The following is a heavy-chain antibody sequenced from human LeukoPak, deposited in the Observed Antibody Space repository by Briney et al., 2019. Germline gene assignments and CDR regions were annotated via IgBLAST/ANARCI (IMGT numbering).Heavy chain of an antibody. D-gene: IGHD3-22*01. CDR2: ISNTGSAM. CDR3: ASDSSGYFGP. J-gene: IGHJ5*02. Sequence: GGSLRLSCAASGFTFNDYYMNWIRQAPGKGLEWLSYISNTGSAMYYADSVKGRFTISRDNAKNSLYLQMNSLRAEDTAIYYCASDSSGYFGPWGPGTLVTVSS. CDR1: GFTFNDYY. V-gene: IGHV3-11*01.